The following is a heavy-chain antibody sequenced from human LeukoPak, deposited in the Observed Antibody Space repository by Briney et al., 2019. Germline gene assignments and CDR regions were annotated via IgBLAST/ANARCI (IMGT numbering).Heavy chain of an antibody. CDR2: ICGSGGVT. CDR1: EFTFISYA. Sequence: GGSLRLSCAASEFTFISYAMTWVRPAPGKGREWVATICGSGGVTYYSDFVKGRFTISRDNSTNTLYLQMNSMRAEDTAIYYCAKDGSSSWYKFPNFFDYWGQGTLVTVSS. J-gene: IGHJ4*02. CDR3: AKDGSSSWYKFPNFFDY. V-gene: IGHV3-23*01. D-gene: IGHD6-13*01.